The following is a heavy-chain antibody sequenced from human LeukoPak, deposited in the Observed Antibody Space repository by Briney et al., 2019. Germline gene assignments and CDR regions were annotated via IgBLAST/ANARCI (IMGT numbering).Heavy chain of an antibody. D-gene: IGHD3-10*01. Sequence: GASVKVSCKASGGTFSSYAISWVRQAPGQGLEWMGWISAYNGNTNYAQKLQGRVTMTTDTSTSTAYMELRSLRSDDTAVYYCARGSRKYYYGSGSYGRSVPFDPWGQGTLVTVSS. CDR3: ARGSRKYYYGSGSYGRSVPFDP. CDR1: GGTFSSYA. CDR2: ISAYNGNT. V-gene: IGHV1-18*01. J-gene: IGHJ5*02.